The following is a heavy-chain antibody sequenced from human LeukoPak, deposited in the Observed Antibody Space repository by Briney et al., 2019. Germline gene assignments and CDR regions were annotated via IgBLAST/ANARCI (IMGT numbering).Heavy chain of an antibody. J-gene: IGHJ4*02. CDR1: GFTFSDYG. Sequence: GGSLRLSCAASGFTFSDYGFLWLRQAPGKGLEWVAVIWFDGSNKYYAESVRGRFTISRDNSKNTLYLQMNSLRAEDTAVYYCVRDRGHFTRGSSYFDYWGQGTLVTVSS. CDR3: VRDRGHFTRGSSYFDY. V-gene: IGHV3-33*01. CDR2: IWFDGSNK. D-gene: IGHD5-12*01.